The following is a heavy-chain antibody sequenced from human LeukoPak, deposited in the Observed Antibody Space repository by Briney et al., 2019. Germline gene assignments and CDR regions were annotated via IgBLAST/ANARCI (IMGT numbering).Heavy chain of an antibody. CDR1: GGSISNYY. CDR3: ARRIGITSDAFDI. J-gene: IGHJ3*02. Sequence: SETLSLTRSVSGGSISNYYWSWIRQPPGKGLECIGYIYYSGSTNYNPSLKSRVTISVDTSKNQFSLKLSSVTAADTAVYYCARRIGITSDAFDIWGQGTMVSVSS. V-gene: IGHV4-59*08. D-gene: IGHD3-16*01. CDR2: IYYSGST.